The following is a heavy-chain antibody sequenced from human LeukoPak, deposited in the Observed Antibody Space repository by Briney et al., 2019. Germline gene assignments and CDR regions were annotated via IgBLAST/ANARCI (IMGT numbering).Heavy chain of an antibody. CDR3: ARGRGASGSDFREDFDY. CDR2: INPNSGAA. Sequence: ASVKVSCKASGYTFTGYYMHWVRQAPGQGLEWMGRINPNSGAANYAQKLQGRVTMTRDTSMSTAYMELRRLRSDDTAVYSCARGRGASGSDFREDFDYWGQGTMVTVSS. CDR1: GYTFTGYY. D-gene: IGHD3-10*01. J-gene: IGHJ4*02. V-gene: IGHV1-2*06.